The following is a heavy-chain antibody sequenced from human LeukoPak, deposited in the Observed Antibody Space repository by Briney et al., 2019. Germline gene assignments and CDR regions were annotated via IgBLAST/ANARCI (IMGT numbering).Heavy chain of an antibody. D-gene: IGHD3-10*02. CDR2: IIPIFGTA. CDR3: ARGSLATTFDYYYMDV. V-gene: IGHV1-69*05. J-gene: IGHJ6*03. Sequence: SVKVSCKASGGTFSSYAISWVRQAPGQGLEWMGGIIPIFGTANYAQKFQGRVTITTDESTSTAYMELSGLRSEDTAVYYCARGSLATTFDYYYMDVWGKGTTVTVSS. CDR1: GGTFSSYA.